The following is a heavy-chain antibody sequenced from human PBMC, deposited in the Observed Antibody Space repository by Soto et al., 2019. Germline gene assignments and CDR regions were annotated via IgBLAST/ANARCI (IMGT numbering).Heavy chain of an antibody. J-gene: IGHJ4*02. CDR3: ARVYCSSTSCYVGGFDY. CDR2: ISGSSDTI. Sequence: EVQLVESGGGLVQPGGSLRLSCAASGFTFRSYSMNWVRQAPGKGLEWVSYISGSSDTIYYADSVKGRFTISRDNAKNSLYLRMNSLRAEDTAVYYCARVYCSSTSCYVGGFDYWGQGTLVTVSS. D-gene: IGHD2-2*01. CDR1: GFTFRSYS. V-gene: IGHV3-48*01.